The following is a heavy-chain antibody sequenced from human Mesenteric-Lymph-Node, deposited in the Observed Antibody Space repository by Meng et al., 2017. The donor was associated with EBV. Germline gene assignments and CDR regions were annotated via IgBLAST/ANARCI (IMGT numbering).Heavy chain of an antibody. J-gene: IGHJ4*02. V-gene: IGHV3-23*04. Sequence: EVQLVESGGGLVHPGGSLRLCCAVSGFTFSSDAMSWVRQAPGKGLEWVSSISGNGVSKYYADSVKGRFTISRDNSKNTLYLEMNSLRAEDTAVYYCAKGGLAYNDNWGQGTLVTVSS. CDR2: ISGNGVSK. D-gene: IGHD2-21*01. CDR1: GFTFSSDA. CDR3: AKGGLAYNDN.